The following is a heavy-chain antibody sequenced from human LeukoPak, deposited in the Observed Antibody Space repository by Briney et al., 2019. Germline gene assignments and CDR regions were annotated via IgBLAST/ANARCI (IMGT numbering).Heavy chain of an antibody. Sequence: SETLSLTCTVSGVSINSHYLNWIRKPPGKGLEWSGYIYGSGRTNYNPSLKRRVTMSVHTSNLQFSLNLNSLTAADTAVYYCVVTPNQDFFDYWLQGPLLTVSS. CDR2: IYGSGRT. CDR1: GVSINSHY. J-gene: IGHJ4*02. V-gene: IGHV4-4*09. D-gene: IGHD1-14*01. CDR3: VVTPNQDFFDY.